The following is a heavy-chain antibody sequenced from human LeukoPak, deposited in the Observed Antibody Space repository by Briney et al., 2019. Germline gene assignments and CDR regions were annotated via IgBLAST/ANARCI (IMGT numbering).Heavy chain of an antibody. V-gene: IGHV1-2*02. Sequence: ASVKVSCKASGYTFTGYYMHWVRQAPGQGLEWMGWINPNSGGINYAQKFQGRVIMTRDTSIRTAYMELSRLRSDDTAIYYCARDRTERDFDYWGQGTLVTVSS. CDR2: INPNSGGI. CDR3: ARDRTERDFDY. CDR1: GYTFTGYY. J-gene: IGHJ4*02.